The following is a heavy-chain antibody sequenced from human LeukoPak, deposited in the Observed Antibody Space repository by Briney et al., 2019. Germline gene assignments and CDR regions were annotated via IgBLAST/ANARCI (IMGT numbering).Heavy chain of an antibody. V-gene: IGHV5-51*01. CDR3: ARQARDCSQGVCSFDP. D-gene: IGHD2-15*01. CDR2: ISPGDSGT. J-gene: IGHJ5*02. Sequence: GESLQSSCKGAGYSFTNDWIAWLRQMPGEGLVWRGIISPGDSGTKYSPSFLCEVTISSGKSIRNAFFQWSNSMASEAAASYCARQARDCSQGVCSFDPWGQGTLVTVSS. CDR1: GYSFTNDW.